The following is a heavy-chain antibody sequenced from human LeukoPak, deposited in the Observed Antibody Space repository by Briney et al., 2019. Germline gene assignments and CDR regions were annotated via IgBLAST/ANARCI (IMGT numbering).Heavy chain of an antibody. CDR3: ARHEYSSSYNWFDP. V-gene: IGHV4-4*09. J-gene: IGHJ5*02. Sequence: NPSETLSLTCTVSGGSISSYYWSWLRQPPGKGPEWIGYIYTSGSTNYNPSLKSRVTISVDTSKNQFSLKLSSVTAADTAVYYCARHEYSSSYNWFDPWGQGTLVTVSS. CDR2: IYTSGST. CDR1: GGSISSYY. D-gene: IGHD6-6*01.